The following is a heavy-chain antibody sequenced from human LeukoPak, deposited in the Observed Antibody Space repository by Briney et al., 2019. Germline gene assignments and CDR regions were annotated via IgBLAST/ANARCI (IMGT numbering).Heavy chain of an antibody. D-gene: IGHD6-6*01. CDR1: GYTFTSYA. V-gene: IGHV1-3*01. CDR2: INAGNGNT. Sequence: ASVKVSCKASGYTFTSYAMHWVRQAPGQRLEWMGWINAGNGNTKYSQEFQGRVTITTDTSTSTAYMELRSLRSDDTAVYYCAREGLRSIAARRGTRDYMDVWGKGTTVIVSS. J-gene: IGHJ6*03. CDR3: AREGLRSIAARRGTRDYMDV.